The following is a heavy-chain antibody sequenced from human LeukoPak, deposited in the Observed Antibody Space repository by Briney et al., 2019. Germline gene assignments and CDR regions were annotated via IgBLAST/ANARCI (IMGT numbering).Heavy chain of an antibody. CDR1: GYTFTNYY. CDR3: AREIGPRQLHLWGSAFDY. Sequence: VASVKVSCRASGYTFTNYYMHWVRQAPGQGLEWMGIINPSGGGTSYAQKFQGRLTMTRDTPTTTVYMELSSLRSEDTAMYYCAREIGPRQLHLWGSAFDYWGQGTLVTVSS. J-gene: IGHJ4*02. V-gene: IGHV1-46*01. D-gene: IGHD5-18*01. CDR2: INPSGGGT.